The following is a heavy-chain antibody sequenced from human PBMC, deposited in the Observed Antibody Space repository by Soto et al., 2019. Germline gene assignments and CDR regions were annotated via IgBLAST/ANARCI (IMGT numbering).Heavy chain of an antibody. V-gene: IGHV3-20*04. D-gene: IGHD3-3*01. CDR2: INWNGART. Sequence: GGSLRLSCAASGFSFGDYDMTWVRQTPGKGLEWVSGINWNGARTTYADSVKGRFTISRDNAKNSLYLQMNSLRGEDTALYFCARGGGAFDIWGQGTMVTVS. J-gene: IGHJ3*02. CDR1: GFSFGDYD. CDR3: ARGGGAFDI.